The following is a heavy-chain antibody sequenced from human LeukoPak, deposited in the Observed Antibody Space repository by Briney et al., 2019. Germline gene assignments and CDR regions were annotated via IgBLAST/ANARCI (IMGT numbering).Heavy chain of an antibody. D-gene: IGHD3-3*01. CDR2: INHSGGT. Sequence: SETLSLTCTVSGVSISSYYWSWARQPAGKGLEWVGAINHSGGTTHNPSPMSGGTTSADTTTSHISLILSAGPGAHTAAYYCAAGQDHSGDFYFPFDFWGQGTLVTVSS. J-gene: IGHJ4*02. CDR3: AAGQDHSGDFYFPFDF. V-gene: IGHV4-34*01. CDR1: GVSISSYY.